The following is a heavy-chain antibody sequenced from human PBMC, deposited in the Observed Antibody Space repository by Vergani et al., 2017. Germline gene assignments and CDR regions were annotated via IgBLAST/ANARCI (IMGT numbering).Heavy chain of an antibody. Sequence: QVQLQESGPGLVKPSETLSLTCTVSGGSIISYYWSWIRQPPGKGLEWIGYIYYSGSTNYNPSLKSRVTISVDTSKNQFSLKLSSVTAADTAVYYCARAVGGDWFDPWGQGTLVTVSS. D-gene: IGHD1-26*01. J-gene: IGHJ5*02. CDR1: GGSIISYY. V-gene: IGHV4-59*01. CDR3: ARAVGGDWFDP. CDR2: IYYSGST.